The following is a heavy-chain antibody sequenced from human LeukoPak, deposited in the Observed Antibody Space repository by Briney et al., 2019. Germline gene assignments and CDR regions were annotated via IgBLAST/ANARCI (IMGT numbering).Heavy chain of an antibody. CDR2: FSDVT. J-gene: IGHJ4*02. CDR3: AKDWYDY. V-gene: IGHV3-23*01. CDR1: GLTFSDYP. Sequence: GGSLRLSCVASGLTFSDYPMIWVRQAPGEGLEYVSVFSDVTHYADSVKGRFTISRDNSKNTLYLQMSSLRVEDTAIYYCAKDWYDYWGQGTLVTVSS. D-gene: IGHD3-3*01.